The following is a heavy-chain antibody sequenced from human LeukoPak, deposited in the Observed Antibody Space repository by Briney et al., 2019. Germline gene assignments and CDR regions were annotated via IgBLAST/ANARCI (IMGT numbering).Heavy chain of an antibody. CDR2: ISGSASTT. D-gene: IGHD4-23*01. CDR1: GFTFSSYA. V-gene: IGHV3-23*01. CDR3: AGSHDYGGNSYYFDY. J-gene: IGHJ4*02. Sequence: GGSLRLSCAASGFTFSSYAMTWVRQAPGKGLEWVSGISGSASTTYYAGSVKGRFTISRDNYKNTLYLQMNSLRAEDTAVYYCAGSHDYGGNSYYFDYWGQGTLVTVSS.